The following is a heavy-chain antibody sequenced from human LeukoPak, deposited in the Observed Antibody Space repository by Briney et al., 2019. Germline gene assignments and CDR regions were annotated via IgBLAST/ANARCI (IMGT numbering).Heavy chain of an antibody. Sequence: SETLSLTCTVSGGSISSYYWSWIRQPPGKGLEWIGYIYYSGSTNYNPSLKSRVTISVDTSKNQFSLKLSSVTAADTAVYYCASSGTTYYDFWSGYYTLTGFDYWGQGTLVTVSS. CDR3: ASSGTTYYDFWSGYYTLTGFDY. CDR1: GGSISSYY. D-gene: IGHD3-3*01. CDR2: IYYSGST. V-gene: IGHV4-59*01. J-gene: IGHJ4*02.